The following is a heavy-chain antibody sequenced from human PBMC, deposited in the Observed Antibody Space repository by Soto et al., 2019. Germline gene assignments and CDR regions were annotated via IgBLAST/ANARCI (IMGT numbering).Heavy chain of an antibody. CDR1: GFTFDVYA. Sequence: GGSLRLSCAASGFTFDVYAMYLIRQVQGKGLEWVSSISWNSGNIGYADSVKGRFTTSRDNAENSLYLQMNSLRPEDTALYYCVRSKGGYSYGTPFDYWGQGTLVTVSS. CDR3: VRSKGGYSYGTPFDY. D-gene: IGHD5-18*01. CDR2: ISWNSGNI. V-gene: IGHV3-9*01. J-gene: IGHJ4*02.